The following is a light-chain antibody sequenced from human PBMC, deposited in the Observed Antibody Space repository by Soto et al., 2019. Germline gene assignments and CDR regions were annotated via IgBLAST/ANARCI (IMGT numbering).Light chain of an antibody. CDR3: LQNHSVSFT. J-gene: IGKJ3*01. CDR1: QDIRND. Sequence: DIQMTQSPSSLSASVGDRVTITCRASQDIRNDLGWYQQKQGKAPKRLIYAASSLESGVPSRFSGSGSWTEFPLTLSSLQPEDLSTYYCLQNHSVSFTFGPGKKVDIK. CDR2: AAS. V-gene: IGKV1-17*01.